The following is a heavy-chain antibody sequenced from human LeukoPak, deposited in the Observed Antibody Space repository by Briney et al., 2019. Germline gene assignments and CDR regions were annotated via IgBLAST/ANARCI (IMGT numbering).Heavy chain of an antibody. CDR3: ARGQDSSGYFHTGFDY. CDR2: IYPGDSDT. J-gene: IGHJ4*02. V-gene: IGHV5-51*01. CDR1: GYSFTSYW. Sequence: GESLKISCKGSGYSFTSYWIGWVRQMPGKGLEWMGIIYPGDSDTRYSPSFQGQVTISADKSISTAYLQWSSLKASDTAMYYCARGQDSSGYFHTGFDYWGQGTLVTVSS. D-gene: IGHD3-22*01.